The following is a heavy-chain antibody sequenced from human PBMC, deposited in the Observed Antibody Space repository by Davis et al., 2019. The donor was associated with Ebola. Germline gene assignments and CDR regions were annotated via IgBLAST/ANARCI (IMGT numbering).Heavy chain of an antibody. V-gene: IGHV3-74*01. J-gene: IGHJ4*02. CDR2: INSDGSRI. CDR1: GFTFSSYW. Sequence: PGGSLRLSCAASGFTFSSYWMHWVRQAPGKGLVWVSRINSDGSRIHYADSVKGRFTISRDNAKNTLYLQMNTLRAEDTAVYYCARAPPYFDYWGQGTLVTVSS. CDR3: ARAPPYFDY.